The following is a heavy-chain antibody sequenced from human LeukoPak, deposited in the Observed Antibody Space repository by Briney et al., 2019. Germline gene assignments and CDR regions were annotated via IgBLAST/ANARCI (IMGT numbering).Heavy chain of an antibody. CDR2: ISSTSGYI. CDR3: ARDLTVRGGGGY. D-gene: IGHD3-10*01. Sequence: GGSLRLSCAPSGLSFSSYTIHWVRQAPGKGLEWVSSISSTSGYIHYADSVKGRFSISRDNAKNSLYLQMNSLRAEDTAVYYCARDLTVRGGGGYWGQGTLVTVSS. J-gene: IGHJ4*02. V-gene: IGHV3-21*01. CDR1: GLSFSSYT.